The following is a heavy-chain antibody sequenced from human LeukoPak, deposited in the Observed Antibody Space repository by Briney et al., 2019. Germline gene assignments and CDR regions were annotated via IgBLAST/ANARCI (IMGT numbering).Heavy chain of an antibody. CDR2: IYYSGST. V-gene: IGHV4-30-4*01. CDR3: ARSDYYYDSSGYPLFDY. CDR1: GGSISSDDYQ. D-gene: IGHD3-22*01. Sequence: SQTLSLTCTVSGGSISSDDYQWSWVRQPPGKGLEWIGYIYYSGSTSSNPSLKSRVTISVDTFKNRFSLRLSSVTAADTAVYYCARSDYYYDSSGYPLFDYWGQGILVTVSS. J-gene: IGHJ4*02.